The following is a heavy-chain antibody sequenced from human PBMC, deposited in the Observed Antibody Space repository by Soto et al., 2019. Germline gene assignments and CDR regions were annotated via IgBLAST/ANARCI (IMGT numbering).Heavy chain of an antibody. D-gene: IGHD6-19*01. CDR1: GYSFASYW. Sequence: GESLQISCKGSGYSFASYWISWVRQMPGKGLEWMGRIDPSDSYTNYSPSFQGHVTISADKSISTAYLQWSSLKASDTAMYYCARRGSSGWYSYGMDVWGQGTTVTVSS. CDR2: IDPSDSYT. J-gene: IGHJ6*02. CDR3: ARRGSSGWYSYGMDV. V-gene: IGHV5-10-1*01.